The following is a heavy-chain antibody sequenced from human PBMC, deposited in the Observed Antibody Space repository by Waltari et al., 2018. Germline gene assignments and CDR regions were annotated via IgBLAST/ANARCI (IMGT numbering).Heavy chain of an antibody. J-gene: IGHJ3*02. V-gene: IGHV3-48*04. D-gene: IGHD3-22*01. CDR1: GFTFSSYS. Sequence: EILLVESGGGLVQPGVSLRLSCAASGFTFSSYSMTWVRQATGKGLEWVSYISATSSSIYYADSVKGRFTISRDNAQNSLYLQMNSLRAEDTALYYCARDSPLSMAVGGPDIWGQGTMVTVSS. CDR2: ISATSSSI. CDR3: ARDSPLSMAVGGPDI.